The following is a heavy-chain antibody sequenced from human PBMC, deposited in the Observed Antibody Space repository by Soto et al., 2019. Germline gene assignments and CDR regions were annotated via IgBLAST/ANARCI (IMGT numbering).Heavy chain of an antibody. Sequence: SETLSLTCTVSGGSISSYYWSWIRQPPGKGLEWIGYIYYSGSTNYNRSLKSRVTISVDTSKNQFSLKLSSVTAADTAVYYCARLGVAAAGKGNWFDPWGQGTLVTVSS. J-gene: IGHJ5*02. CDR3: ARLGVAAAGKGNWFDP. CDR2: IYYSGST. CDR1: GGSISSYY. D-gene: IGHD6-13*01. V-gene: IGHV4-59*08.